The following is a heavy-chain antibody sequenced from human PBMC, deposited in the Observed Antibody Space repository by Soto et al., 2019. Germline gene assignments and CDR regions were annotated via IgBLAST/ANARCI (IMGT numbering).Heavy chain of an antibody. CDR3: ARVPSNSGNY. CDR1: GFTFSSYS. J-gene: IGHJ4*02. V-gene: IGHV3-21*01. CDR2: ISSSSSYI. D-gene: IGHD4-4*01. Sequence: PXESLRLSCAASGFTFSSYSMNWVRQAPGKGLEWVSSISSSSSYIYYADSVKGRFTISRDNAKNSLYLQMNSLRAEDTAVYYCARVPSNSGNYWGQGTLVTVSS.